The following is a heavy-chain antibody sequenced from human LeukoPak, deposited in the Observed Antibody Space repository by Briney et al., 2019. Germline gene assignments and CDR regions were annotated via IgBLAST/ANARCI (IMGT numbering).Heavy chain of an antibody. J-gene: IGHJ3*02. D-gene: IGHD4-17*01. CDR1: DDSFSSHY. V-gene: IGHV4-59*11. CDR3: ARDLVTVTKGFDI. CDR2: ISYIGST. Sequence: PSETLSLTCAVSDDSFSSHYWTWIRQPPGKGLEWIGYISYIGSTNYNPSLKSRVTISIDTSKNQFSLKLTSVAAADTAVYYCARDLVTVTKGFDIWGQGTMVSVSS.